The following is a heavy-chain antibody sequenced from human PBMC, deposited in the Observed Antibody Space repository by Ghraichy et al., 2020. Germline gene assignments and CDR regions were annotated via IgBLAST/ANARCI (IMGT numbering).Heavy chain of an antibody. D-gene: IGHD2-21*02. CDR3: ARRAAFCNSNCYSSDY. CDR2: IYSSGTTI. V-gene: IGHV3-48*01. CDR1: GFIFSDYS. J-gene: IGHJ4*02. Sequence: GGSLRLSCAASGFIFSDYSMNWVRQAPGKGLEWVSYIYSSGTTIYYADSVKGRFTISRDNAKNSLYLQMNSLRVEDTAVYYCARRAAFCNSNCYSSDYWGQGTLVTVSS.